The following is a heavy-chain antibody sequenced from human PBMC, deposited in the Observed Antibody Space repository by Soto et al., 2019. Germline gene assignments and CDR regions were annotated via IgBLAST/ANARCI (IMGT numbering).Heavy chain of an antibody. D-gene: IGHD6-19*01. Sequence: DVQLLESGGGVVQSGGSLRLSCSASGFVFSDYSMHWVRQAPGKGPEWVSAISGGGGNTYYAGSVNGRFTISRDNSRNTLYLQMHSLRDDDTALYYCAKETYGSGWTLDSWGQGTRATVSS. J-gene: IGHJ4*02. CDR2: ISGGGGNT. CDR3: AKETYGSGWTLDS. CDR1: GFVFSDYS. V-gene: IGHV3-23*01.